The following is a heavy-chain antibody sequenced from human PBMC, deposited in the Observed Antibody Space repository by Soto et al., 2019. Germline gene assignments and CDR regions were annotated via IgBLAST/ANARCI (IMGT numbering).Heavy chain of an antibody. J-gene: IGHJ4*02. CDR2: IFWNTDSM. V-gene: IGHV3-9*01. Sequence: GGSLRLSCAASGFTFEDYAMHWVRQAPGKGLEWVSGIFWNTDSMGYASSVKGRFTISRDNAKKSLYLQMNSLRVEDTAFYYCAKELDVASRDFCSWGQGTLVPVSS. CDR1: GFTFEDYA. CDR3: AKELDVASRDFCS. D-gene: IGHD2-21*01.